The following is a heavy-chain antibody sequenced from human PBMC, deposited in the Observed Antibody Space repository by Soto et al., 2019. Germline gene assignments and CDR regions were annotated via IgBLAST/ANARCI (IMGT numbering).Heavy chain of an antibody. V-gene: IGHV4-38-2*01. CDR3: ARGYADFWSGYYPINWFDP. D-gene: IGHD3-3*01. J-gene: IGHJ5*02. CDR2: IYRSGST. CDR1: GYSISSGYY. Sequence: SETLSLTCAVSGYSISSGYYWGWIRQPPGKGLEWIGSIYRSGSTYYNPSLKSRVTISVDTSKNQFSLKLSSVTAADTAVYYCARGYADFWSGYYPINWFDPWGQGTLVTVSS.